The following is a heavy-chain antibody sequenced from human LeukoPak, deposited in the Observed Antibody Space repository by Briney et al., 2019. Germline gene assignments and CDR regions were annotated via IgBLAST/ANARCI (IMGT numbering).Heavy chain of an antibody. CDR3: AKEEEEQSVFT. J-gene: IGHJ5*02. D-gene: IGHD6-19*01. CDR1: GFTFSSYW. CDR2: INSDGSST. Sequence: PGGSLRLSCAASGFTFSSYWMHWVRQAPGKGLVWVSRINSDGSSTSYADSVKGRFTISRDNSKNTLYLQMNSLRAEDTAVYYCAKEEEEQSVFTWGQGTLVTVSS. V-gene: IGHV3-74*01.